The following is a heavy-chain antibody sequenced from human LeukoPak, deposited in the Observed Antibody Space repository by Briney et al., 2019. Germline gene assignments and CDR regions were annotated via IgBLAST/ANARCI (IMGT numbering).Heavy chain of an antibody. Sequence: ASVKVSCKASGYTFTGYYMHWVRQAPGQGLEWMGWINPNSGGTNYAQKFQGRVTMTRDTSISTAYMELSRLRSDDTAVYYRARDLVAVRGVVGWMGYWGQGTLVTVSS. CDR2: INPNSGGT. V-gene: IGHV1-2*02. CDR3: ARDLVAVRGVVGWMGY. D-gene: IGHD3-10*01. J-gene: IGHJ4*02. CDR1: GYTFTGYY.